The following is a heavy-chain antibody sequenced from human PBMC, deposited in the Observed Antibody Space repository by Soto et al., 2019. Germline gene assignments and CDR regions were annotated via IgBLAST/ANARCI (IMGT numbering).Heavy chain of an antibody. Sequence: ASVKVSCKASGYTFTSYDINWVRQATGQGLEWMGWMNPNSGNTGYAQKFQGRVTMTRNTSISTAYMELSSLRSEDTAVYYCARAVPATALDRGGTLDWGQGTLVTVSS. D-gene: IGHD2-2*01. CDR3: ARAVPATALDRGGTLD. CDR2: MNPNSGNT. J-gene: IGHJ4*02. CDR1: GYTFTSYD. V-gene: IGHV1-8*01.